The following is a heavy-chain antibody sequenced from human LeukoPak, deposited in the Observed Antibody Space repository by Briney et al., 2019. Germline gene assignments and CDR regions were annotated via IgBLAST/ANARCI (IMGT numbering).Heavy chain of an antibody. CDR2: IYDSGIT. Sequence: SETLSLTCTVSGDPVSSGYWNWIRQPPGKGLEWIGYIYDSGITDYSPSLKSRLTISVDTSNNQFSLSLSSVTAADTAVYYCAGRGHRYSRDWGQGILVTVSS. V-gene: IGHV4-4*09. J-gene: IGHJ1*01. D-gene: IGHD2-15*01. CDR1: GDPVSSGY. CDR3: AGRGHRYSRD.